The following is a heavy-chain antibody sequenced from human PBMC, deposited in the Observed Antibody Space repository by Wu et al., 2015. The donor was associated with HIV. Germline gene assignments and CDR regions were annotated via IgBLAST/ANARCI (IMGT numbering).Heavy chain of an antibody. V-gene: IGHV1-69*13. CDR3: ARARDSRVLCPGH. J-gene: IGHJ4*02. CDR1: GGSFSSYS. Sequence: QVQLVQSGAEVKKPGSSVKVSCTISGGSFSSYSVSWVRQAPGQGLEWMGRIIPIFGTTNYAQKFQRRVTITADGSTSTVYMEVSSLISEDTAVYYCARARDSRVLCPGHWGQGTLVTVSS. D-gene: IGHD3-16*01. CDR2: IIPIFGTT.